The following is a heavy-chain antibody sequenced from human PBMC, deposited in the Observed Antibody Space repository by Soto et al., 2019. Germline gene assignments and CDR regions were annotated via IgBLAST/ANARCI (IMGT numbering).Heavy chain of an antibody. Sequence: GASVKVSCKASGGTFSSYAISWVRQAPGQGLEWMGGIIPIFGTANYAQKFQGRVTITADESTSTAYMELSSLRSEDTAVYYCARDKSLPDPGPDGWYFDLWGRGTLVTVSS. CDR2: IIPIFGTA. CDR3: ARDKSLPDPGPDGWYFDL. J-gene: IGHJ2*01. D-gene: IGHD3-16*02. CDR1: GGTFSSYA. V-gene: IGHV1-69*13.